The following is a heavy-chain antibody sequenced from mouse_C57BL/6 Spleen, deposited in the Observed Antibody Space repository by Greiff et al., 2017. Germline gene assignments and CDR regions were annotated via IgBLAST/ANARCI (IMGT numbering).Heavy chain of an antibody. CDR1: GYSITSGYY. J-gene: IGHJ3*01. V-gene: IGHV3-6*01. CDR2: ISYDGSN. D-gene: IGHD2-3*01. CDR3: AREGGYYVWFAY. Sequence: EVQLQQSGPGLVKPSQSLSLTCSVTGYSITSGYYWNWIRQFPGNKLEWMGYISYDGSNNYNPSLKNRISITRDTSKNQFFLKLNSVTTEDTATYYCAREGGYYVWFAYWGQGTLVTVSA.